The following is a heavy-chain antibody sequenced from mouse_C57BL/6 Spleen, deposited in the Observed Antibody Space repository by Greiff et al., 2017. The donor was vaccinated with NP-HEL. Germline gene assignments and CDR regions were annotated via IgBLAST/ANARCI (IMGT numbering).Heavy chain of an antibody. CDR1: GYTFTDYY. V-gene: IGHV1-76*01. D-gene: IGHD2-13*01. J-gene: IGHJ3*01. Sequence: QVQLQQSGAELVRPGASVKLSCKASGYTFTDYYINWVKQRPGQGLEWIARIYPGSGNTYYHEKFKGKATLTAEKSSSTAYMQLSSLTSEDSAVYFCARSGDYWFAYWGQGTLVTVAA. CDR3: ARSGDYWFAY. CDR2: IYPGSGNT.